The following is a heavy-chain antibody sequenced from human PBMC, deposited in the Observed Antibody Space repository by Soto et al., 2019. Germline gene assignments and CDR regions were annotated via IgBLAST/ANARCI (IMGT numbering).Heavy chain of an antibody. J-gene: IGHJ4*02. CDR1: GFTFGNYA. D-gene: IGHD5-18*01. CDR3: ARANVDTSVVNEYYFDY. V-gene: IGHV3-23*01. CDR2: ISGSGGGT. Sequence: PGGSLRLSCAASGFTFGNYAMTWVRQAPGKGLECVSRISGSGGGTYYADSVKGRFTISRDNSENTLYLHLNSLRVEDTAVYYCARANVDTSVVNEYYFDYWGQGTLVTVSS.